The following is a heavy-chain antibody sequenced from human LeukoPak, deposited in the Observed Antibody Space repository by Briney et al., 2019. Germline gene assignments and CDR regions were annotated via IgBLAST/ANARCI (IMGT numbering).Heavy chain of an antibody. J-gene: IGHJ4*02. V-gene: IGHV3-30*03. CDR1: GFTFSSYG. CDR2: ISYDGSNK. CDR3: ATEGKRIAVAGTAVDY. Sequence: GGSLRLSCAASGFTFSSYGMHWVRQAPGKGLEWVAVISYDGSNKYYADSVKGRFTISRDNSKNTLYLQMNSLRSEDTAVYYCATEGKRIAVAGTAVDYWGQGTLVTVSS. D-gene: IGHD6-19*01.